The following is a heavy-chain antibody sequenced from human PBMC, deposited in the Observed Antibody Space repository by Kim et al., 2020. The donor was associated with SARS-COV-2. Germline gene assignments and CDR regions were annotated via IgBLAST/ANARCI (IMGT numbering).Heavy chain of an antibody. V-gene: IGHV4-34*01. Sequence: SETLSLTCAVYGGSFSGYYWSWIRQPPGKGLEWIGEINHSGSTNYNPSLKSRVTISVDTSKNQFSLKLSSVTAADTAVYYCATPGSGSSWYPIFDYWGQGTLVTVSS. CDR3: ATPGSGSSWYPIFDY. D-gene: IGHD6-13*01. CDR2: INHSGST. CDR1: GGSFSGYY. J-gene: IGHJ4*02.